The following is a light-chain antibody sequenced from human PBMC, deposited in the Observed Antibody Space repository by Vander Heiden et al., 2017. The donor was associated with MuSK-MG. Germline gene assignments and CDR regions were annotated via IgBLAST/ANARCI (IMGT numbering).Light chain of an antibody. V-gene: IGKV1-33*01. J-gene: IGKJ4*01. CDR3: QQYDSHPLT. Sequence: DIQMTQSPSSLSASVGDRVTITCQASQDISNYLNWYQQKPGKAPKLLIYDASNLETGVPSRFSGSGSGTDFTFTISSLQPEDIATYYCQQYDSHPLTFGGGTKVEIK. CDR2: DAS. CDR1: QDISNY.